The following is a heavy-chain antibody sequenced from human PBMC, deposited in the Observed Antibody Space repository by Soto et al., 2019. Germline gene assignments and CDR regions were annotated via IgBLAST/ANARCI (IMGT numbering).Heavy chain of an antibody. CDR3: ASILAPRYCSSIICYIGPGDDAFAI. D-gene: IGHD2-2*02. V-gene: IGHV1-18*01. Sequence: ASVKVSCKASGYTFTSYGISWVRHAPGQGLEWMGWISAYNGNTNYAQKLQGRVTMTTDTSTSTAYMELRSLRSDDTAVYYCASILAPRYCSSIICYIGPGDDAFAISAQGTIVPVSS. J-gene: IGHJ3*02. CDR1: GYTFTSYG. CDR2: ISAYNGNT.